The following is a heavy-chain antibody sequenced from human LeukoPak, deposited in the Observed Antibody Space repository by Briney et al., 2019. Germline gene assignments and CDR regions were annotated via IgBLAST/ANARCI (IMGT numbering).Heavy chain of an antibody. CDR3: ARDSHSKSSGSSIDY. J-gene: IGHJ4*02. Sequence: SVKVSCKASGGTFSSYAISWVRQAPGQGLEWMGGIIPIFGTANYAQKFQGRVTITADESTSTAYMELSSLRSEDTAVYYCARDSHSKSSGSSIDYWGQGTLVTVSS. CDR1: GGTFSSYA. CDR2: IIPIFGTA. V-gene: IGHV1-69*01. D-gene: IGHD3-22*01.